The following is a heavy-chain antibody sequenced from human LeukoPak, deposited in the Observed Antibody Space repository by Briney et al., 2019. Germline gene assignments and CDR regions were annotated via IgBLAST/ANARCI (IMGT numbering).Heavy chain of an antibody. Sequence: GGSLRLSCAASGFIFKKYWMNWVRQVPGKGLECLTNIKEDGSETYYADSVKGRFTISRDNSKNTLYLQMTSLRAEDTAVYFCAKVRGSGTYPTYYFDYWGQGTLVTVSS. CDR3: AKVRGSGTYPTYYFDY. V-gene: IGHV3-7*03. J-gene: IGHJ4*02. CDR2: IKEDGSET. D-gene: IGHD3-10*01. CDR1: GFIFKKYW.